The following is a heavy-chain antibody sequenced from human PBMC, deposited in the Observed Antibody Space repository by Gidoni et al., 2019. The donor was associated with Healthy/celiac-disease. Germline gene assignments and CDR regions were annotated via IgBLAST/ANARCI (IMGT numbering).Heavy chain of an antibody. D-gene: IGHD6-13*01. J-gene: IGHJ4*02. CDR3: AREGRAAGREY. Sequence: EVQLVECGGGLVQPGGSLRLSGAASGFTFSSYWMSWVRQAPGRGLEWVANIKQDGSEKYYVDSVKGRFTISRDNAKNSLYLQMNSLGAEDTAVYYCAREGRAAGREYWGQGTLVTVSS. CDR1: GFTFSSYW. V-gene: IGHV3-7*01. CDR2: IKQDGSEK.